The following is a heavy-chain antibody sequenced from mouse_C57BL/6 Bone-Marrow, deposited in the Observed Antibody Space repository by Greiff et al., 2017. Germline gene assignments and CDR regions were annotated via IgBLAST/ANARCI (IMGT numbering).Heavy chain of an antibody. CDR3: ARQTVVHYYAMDY. CDR1: GFTFSSYG. D-gene: IGHD1-1*01. V-gene: IGHV5-6*01. Sequence: EVKLMESGGDLVKPGGSLTLSCAASGFTFSSYGMSWVRQTPDKKLEWVATISSGGSYTYYPDSVKGRFTISRDNAKNTLYLQMSSLKSEDTAMYYCARQTVVHYYAMDYWGQGTSVTVSS. J-gene: IGHJ4*01. CDR2: ISSGGSYT.